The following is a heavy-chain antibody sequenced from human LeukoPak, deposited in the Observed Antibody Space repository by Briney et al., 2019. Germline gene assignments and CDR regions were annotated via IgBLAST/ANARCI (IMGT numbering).Heavy chain of an antibody. V-gene: IGHV3-49*03. Sequence: GGSLRLSCTASGFTFGDYAMSWFRQAPGKGLEWVGFIRSKAYGGTTEYAASVKGRFTISRDDSKSIAYLRMNSLKTEDTAVYYCTRYCSGGSCYLVDYWGQGTLVTVSS. CDR2: IRSKAYGGTT. CDR3: TRYCSGGSCYLVDY. J-gene: IGHJ4*02. D-gene: IGHD2-15*01. CDR1: GFTFGDYA.